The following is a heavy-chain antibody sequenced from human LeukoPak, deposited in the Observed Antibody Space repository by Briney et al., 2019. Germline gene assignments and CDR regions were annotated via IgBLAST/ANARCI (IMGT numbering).Heavy chain of an antibody. CDR2: IIPTFGTT. V-gene: IGHV1-69*13. J-gene: IGHJ4*02. Sequence: VASVKVSCKASGDTFRSYGLSWVRQAPGQGLEWMGGIIPTFGTTNYAQKFQGRVTITADESTSTAYMELSSLRSDDTAVYYCATVRGSYWDLDYWGQGTLVTVSS. D-gene: IGHD1-26*01. CDR1: GDTFRSYG. CDR3: ATVRGSYWDLDY.